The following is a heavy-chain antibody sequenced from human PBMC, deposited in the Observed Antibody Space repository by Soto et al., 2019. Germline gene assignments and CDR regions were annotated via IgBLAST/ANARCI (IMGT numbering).Heavy chain of an antibody. J-gene: IGHJ4*02. CDR3: GRESNWQPDF. CDR1: GFSFSPRW. Sequence: EVQLVESGGDLVQPGGSLRLSCAASGFSFSPRWIHWVRQAPGKGLVWVSYINADGSTTNYADSVKGRFTISRDNAKNTVYLEMNSLRAEDTAIYYCGRESNWQPDFWGQGTLVTVSS. V-gene: IGHV3-74*01. D-gene: IGHD7-27*01. CDR2: INADGSTT.